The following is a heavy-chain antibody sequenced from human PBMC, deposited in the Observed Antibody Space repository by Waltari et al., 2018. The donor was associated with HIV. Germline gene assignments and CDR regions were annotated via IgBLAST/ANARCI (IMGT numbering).Heavy chain of an antibody. CDR2: IKQDGSEI. CDR1: GFTFSSYW. Sequence: EVQLVESGGGLVQPGGSLRLSCAASGFTFSSYWMSWVRQAPGKGGVWVDNIKQDGSEIYDVDSVKGRFTISRDNAKNSLYLQMNSRRAEDTAVYFWARRGGRSSPLGYWGQGTLVTVSS. CDR3: ARRGGRSSPLGY. V-gene: IGHV3-7*01. J-gene: IGHJ4*02. D-gene: IGHD6-13*01.